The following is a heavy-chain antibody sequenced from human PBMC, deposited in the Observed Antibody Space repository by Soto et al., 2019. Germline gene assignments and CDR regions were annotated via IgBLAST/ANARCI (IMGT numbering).Heavy chain of an antibody. V-gene: IGHV1-24*01. D-gene: IGHD1-26*01. CDR2: FDPEDGET. CDR1: GYTFTGYY. CDR3: ATGKYSGSYTFDY. J-gene: IGHJ4*02. Sequence: ASVKVSFKASGYTFTGYYMHWLRQAPGQGLEWMGGFDPEDGETIYAQKFQGRVTMTEDTSTDTAYMELSSLRSEDTAVYYCATGKYSGSYTFDYWGQGTLVTVSS.